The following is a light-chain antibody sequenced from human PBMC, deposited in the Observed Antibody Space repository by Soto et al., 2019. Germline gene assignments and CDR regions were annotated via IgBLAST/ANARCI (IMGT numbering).Light chain of an antibody. CDR1: GSDIGAYNY. V-gene: IGLV2-8*01. J-gene: IGLJ1*01. CDR2: DVS. CDR3: NSYADSNTYV. Sequence: QSALTQPPSASGSPGQSVTISCTGTGSDIGAYNYVSWYQHHPGKAPKLIIYDVSQRPSGVPDRFSGSKSGNTASLTVSGLQAEDEADYYCNSYADSNTYVFGTGTKLTVL.